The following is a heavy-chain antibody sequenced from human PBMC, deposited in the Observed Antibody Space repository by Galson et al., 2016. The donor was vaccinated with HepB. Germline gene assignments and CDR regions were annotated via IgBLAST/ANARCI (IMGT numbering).Heavy chain of an antibody. CDR1: GLTFSSYA. J-gene: IGHJ4*02. CDR3: AKEHPSSEFPQVNPTYYFDS. CDR2: VSGSGGGT. D-gene: IGHD2-15*01. V-gene: IGHV3-23*01. Sequence: SLRLSCAASGLTFSSYAMSWVRQAPGKGLEWVSGVSGSGGGTYYGGSVKGRFNISRDNSKNTLYLEMSSLRVEDTAVYYCAKEHPSSEFPQVNPTYYFDSWGQGSLVTVSS.